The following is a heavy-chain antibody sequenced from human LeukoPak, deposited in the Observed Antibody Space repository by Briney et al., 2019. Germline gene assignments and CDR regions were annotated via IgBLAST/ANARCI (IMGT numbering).Heavy chain of an antibody. Sequence: SETLSLTCTVSGGSISSSSYYWGWIRQPPGKGLEWIGSIYYSGSTYYNPSLKSRVTISVDTSKNQFSLKLSSVTAADTAVYYCARHRVYSYGDYWGQGTLVTVSS. CDR1: GGSISSSSYY. CDR2: IYYSGST. D-gene: IGHD5-18*01. V-gene: IGHV4-39*07. J-gene: IGHJ4*02. CDR3: ARHRVYSYGDY.